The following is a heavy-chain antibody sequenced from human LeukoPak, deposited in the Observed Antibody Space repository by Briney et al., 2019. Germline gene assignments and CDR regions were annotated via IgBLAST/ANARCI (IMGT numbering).Heavy chain of an antibody. Sequence: GGSLRLSCAASGFTFSSYGMHWVRQAPGKGLEWVSAISGSGGSTYYADSVKGRFTISRDNSKNTLYLQMNSLRAEDTAVYYCAKVPRGVATIRTWFDYWGQGTLVTVSS. V-gene: IGHV3-23*01. CDR3: AKVPRGVATIRTWFDY. CDR2: ISGSGGST. J-gene: IGHJ4*02. D-gene: IGHD5-12*01. CDR1: GFTFSSYG.